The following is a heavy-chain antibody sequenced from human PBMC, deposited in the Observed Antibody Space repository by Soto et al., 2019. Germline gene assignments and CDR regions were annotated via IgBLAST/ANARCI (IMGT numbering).Heavy chain of an antibody. J-gene: IGHJ6*02. CDR3: ARVGSCLSASCLYYGRDV. CDR2: VIPIFGTP. CDR1: GGDFKNFI. D-gene: IGHD2-2*01. Sequence: VQLVQSGAEVRKPGSSGKVSCKASGGDFKNFIIAWVRQAPGHGLEWMGGVIPIFGTPNFVQKFQDRVTITADEATSTTYMELRSLRSEDTAVYYCARVGSCLSASCLYYGRDVWGQGTTVIVSS. V-gene: IGHV1-69*01.